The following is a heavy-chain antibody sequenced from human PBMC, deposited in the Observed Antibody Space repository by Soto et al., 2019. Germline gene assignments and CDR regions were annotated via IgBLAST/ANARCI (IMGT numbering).Heavy chain of an antibody. J-gene: IGHJ6*03. CDR2: IYPGDSDI. CDR3: ARQTGYFYMDV. V-gene: IGHV5-51*01. Sequence: PGXSLKISCEGSGYNFTTYWIGWVRQMPGKGLEWMGIIYPGDSDIRYSPSFQGQVTISADKSTGTAYLQWSSLKASDTAMYYCARQTGYFYMDVWGKGTTVTVSS. CDR1: GYNFTTYW.